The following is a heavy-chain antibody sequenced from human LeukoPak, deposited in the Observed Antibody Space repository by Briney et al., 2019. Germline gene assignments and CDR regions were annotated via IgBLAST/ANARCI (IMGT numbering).Heavy chain of an antibody. J-gene: IGHJ4*02. CDR2: ISWNSGSI. CDR3: AKLSYYYDSSGHLTGVY. CDR1: GFTFDDYA. V-gene: IGHV3-9*01. Sequence: GRSLRLSCAASGFTFDDYAMHWVRQAPGKGLEWVSGISWNSGSIGYADSVKGRLTISRDNAKNSLYLQMNSLRAEDTALYYCAKLSYYYDSSGHLTGVYWGQGTLVTVSS. D-gene: IGHD3-22*01.